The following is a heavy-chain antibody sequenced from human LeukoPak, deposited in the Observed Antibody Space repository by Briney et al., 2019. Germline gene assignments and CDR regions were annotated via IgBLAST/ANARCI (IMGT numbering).Heavy chain of an antibody. Sequence: GGSLRLSCAASGFTFSSYWMSWVRQAPGKGLEWVANIKQDGSEKYYVDSVKGRFTISRDNAKNSLYLQMNSLRAEDTAAYYCARDLTMVRGVINDVDYWGQGTLVTVSS. V-gene: IGHV3-7*03. CDR1: GFTFSSYW. D-gene: IGHD3-10*01. J-gene: IGHJ4*02. CDR2: IKQDGSEK. CDR3: ARDLTMVRGVINDVDY.